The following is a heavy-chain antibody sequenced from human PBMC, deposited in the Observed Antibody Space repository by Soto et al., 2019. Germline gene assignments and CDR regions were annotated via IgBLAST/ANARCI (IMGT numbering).Heavy chain of an antibody. V-gene: IGHV1-24*01. D-gene: IGHD6-13*01. Sequence: ASVKVSCEVSGYSLTELSIHWVRQAPGEGLEWMGGYDLEKGETIYAQKFQGRVTMTEDSPADTPYMQLRSLRSEDTAVYYCAIAVGRSNQFDLWGQGTRGTVSS. CDR2: YDLEKGET. CDR3: AIAVGRSNQFDL. CDR1: GYSLTELS. J-gene: IGHJ5*02.